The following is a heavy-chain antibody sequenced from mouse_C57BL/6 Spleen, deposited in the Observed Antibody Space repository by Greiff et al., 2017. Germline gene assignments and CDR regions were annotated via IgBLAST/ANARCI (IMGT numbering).Heavy chain of an antibody. V-gene: IGHV1-80*01. J-gene: IGHJ2*01. D-gene: IGHD2-5*01. CDR3: ARKGNSKGLDS. Sequence: VQLQQSGAELVKPGASVKISCKASGYAFSSYWMNWVKQRPGKGLEWIGQIYPGDGDTNYNGKFKGKATMTADKSSSTAYMPLSSLTSEDSAVYFCARKGNSKGLDSWGQGTTLTVSS. CDR1: GYAFSSYW. CDR2: IYPGDGDT.